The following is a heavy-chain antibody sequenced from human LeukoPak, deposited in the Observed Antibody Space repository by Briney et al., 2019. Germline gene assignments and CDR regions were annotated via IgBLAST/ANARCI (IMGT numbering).Heavy chain of an antibody. CDR1: GGSISSYY. V-gene: IGHV4-59*08. CDR2: FYHSGRT. J-gene: IGHJ4*02. CDR3: ARLVAYYYGSGTIDY. Sequence: SETLSLTCTVSGGSISSYYWSWIRQPPGKGLEWIVSFYHSGRTYYNPSFKSRVTISVDTSKNQFSLRLSSVTAADTAVYYCARLVAYYYGSGTIDYWGQGTLVTVSS. D-gene: IGHD3-10*01.